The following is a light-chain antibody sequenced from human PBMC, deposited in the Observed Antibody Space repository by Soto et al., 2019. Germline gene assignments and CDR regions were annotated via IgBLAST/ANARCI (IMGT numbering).Light chain of an antibody. CDR3: QQYKDWPPLT. Sequence: EILMTQSPLTLSVSPGEGATLSCRASQNINSNLAWYQQRPGQAPRVLIYGASSRASGIPDRFSGSGSGTDFILTISRLEPDDFAVYYCQQYKDWPPLTFGGGTRVESK. V-gene: IGKV3D-15*01. CDR1: QNINSN. CDR2: GAS. J-gene: IGKJ4*01.